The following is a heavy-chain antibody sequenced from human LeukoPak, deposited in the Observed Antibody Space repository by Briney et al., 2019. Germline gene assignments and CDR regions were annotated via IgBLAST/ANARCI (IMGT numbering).Heavy chain of an antibody. D-gene: IGHD2-15*01. V-gene: IGHV3-9*01. Sequence: GGSLRLSCAASGFTFDDYAMHWVRQAPGKGLEWVSGISWNSGSIGYADSVKGRFTISRDNAKNSLYLQMNSLRAEDTAIYYCARGGVVAAYDYWGQGTLVTVSS. CDR2: ISWNSGSI. CDR1: GFTFDDYA. J-gene: IGHJ4*02. CDR3: ARGGVVAAYDY.